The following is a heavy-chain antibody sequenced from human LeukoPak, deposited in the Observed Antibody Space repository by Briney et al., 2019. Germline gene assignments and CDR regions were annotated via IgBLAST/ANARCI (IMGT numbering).Heavy chain of an antibody. V-gene: IGHV3-30*04. J-gene: IGHJ5*02. CDR1: GFTFSSYA. CDR2: ISYDGSNK. CDR3: ARESSSRINWFDP. D-gene: IGHD6-13*01. Sequence: GRSLRLSCAASGFTFSSYAMHWVRQAPGKGLEWVAVISYDGSNKYYADSVKGRFTISRDNSKNTLYLQMNSLRAEDTAVYYCARESSSRINWFDPWGQGTLVTVSS.